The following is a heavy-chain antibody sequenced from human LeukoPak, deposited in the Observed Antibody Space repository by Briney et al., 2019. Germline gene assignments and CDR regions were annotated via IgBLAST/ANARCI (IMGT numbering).Heavy chain of an antibody. CDR2: ISYGTT. Sequence: SETLSLTCTGSGDALSTYYWNWIRQIPGKGLEWSGYISYGTTDYNHSLKSRVTISVDTSRNAFSLNWTSVTAEDTAVYFCARDQAYSYGRYFYPWREGALVTVSS. CDR1: GDALSTYY. J-gene: IGHJ5*02. V-gene: IGHV4-59*01. CDR3: ARDQAYSYGRYFYP. D-gene: IGHD5-18*01.